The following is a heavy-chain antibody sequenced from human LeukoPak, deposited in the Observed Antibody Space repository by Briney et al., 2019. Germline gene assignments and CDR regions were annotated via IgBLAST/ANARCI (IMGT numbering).Heavy chain of an antibody. CDR2: MSGSGGST. CDR3: AKGNPYYYDSSGYYYFDY. CDR1: GFTFSSYA. V-gene: IGHV3-23*01. Sequence: PGGSLRLSCAASGFTFSSYAISWVRQAPGKGLEWVSAMSGSGGSTYYADSVKGRFTISRDNSKNTLYLQMNSLRAEDTAVYYCAKGNPYYYDSSGYYYFDYWGQGTLVTVSS. D-gene: IGHD3-22*01. J-gene: IGHJ4*02.